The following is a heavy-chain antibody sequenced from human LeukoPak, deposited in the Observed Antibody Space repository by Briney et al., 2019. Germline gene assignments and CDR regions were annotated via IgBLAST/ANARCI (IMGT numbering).Heavy chain of an antibody. CDR2: IRSKAYGGTT. CDR3: TRDEAPDYH. CDR1: GLTFGDYA. Sequence: GGSLRLSCTASGLTFGDYAMSWVRQAPGKGLEWVGFIRSKAYGGTTEYAASVKGRFTISRDDSKSIAYLQMNSLKTEDTAVYYCTRDEAPDYHWGQGTLVTVSS. D-gene: IGHD3-3*01. V-gene: IGHV3-49*04. J-gene: IGHJ5*02.